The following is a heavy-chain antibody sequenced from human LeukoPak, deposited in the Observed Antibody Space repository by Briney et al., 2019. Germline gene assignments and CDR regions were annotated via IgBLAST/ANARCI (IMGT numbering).Heavy chain of an antibody. CDR2: IPYDGIKK. CDR3: ARDRGIVAAGLDY. Sequence: GGSLRPSCAGSGFTFSSYAMHWVRQAPGKGLEWVAVIPYDGIKKYYGGSVKGRFTISRDNSKNTLYLQMNSLRAEDTAVYYCARDRGIVAAGLDYWGQGTLVTVSS. J-gene: IGHJ4*02. V-gene: IGHV3-30*04. D-gene: IGHD6-13*01. CDR1: GFTFSSYA.